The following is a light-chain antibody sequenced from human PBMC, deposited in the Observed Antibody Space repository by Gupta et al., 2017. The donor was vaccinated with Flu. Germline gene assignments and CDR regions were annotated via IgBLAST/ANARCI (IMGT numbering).Light chain of an antibody. CDR2: DNN. Sequence: SPAQTATGTCSEDKLGNKDGCSQQQKRSQSKVLIIYDNNRRPAGIHERFSGYNSVKAATLTIGGKQAKDEDDYYCQAWDSTTGVFGTGTKVTVL. J-gene: IGLJ1*01. CDR3: QAWDSTTGV. CDR1: KLGNKD. V-gene: IGLV3-1*01.